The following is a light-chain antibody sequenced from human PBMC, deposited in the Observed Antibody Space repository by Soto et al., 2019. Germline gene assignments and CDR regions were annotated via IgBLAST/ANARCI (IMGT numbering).Light chain of an antibody. V-gene: IGKV1-5*03. CDR2: KAS. CDR1: QSVSRY. Sequence: DIQMTQSPSSVPASVGHRVTITCRASQSVSRYLNWYQQKPGKAPKLLIYKASSLESGVPSRFSGSGSGTEFTLTISSLQPDDFATYYCQQYNSYPLTFGGGTKVDI. J-gene: IGKJ4*01. CDR3: QQYNSYPLT.